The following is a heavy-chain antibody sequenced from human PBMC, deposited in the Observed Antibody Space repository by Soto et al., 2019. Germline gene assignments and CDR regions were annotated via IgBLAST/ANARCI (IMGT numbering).Heavy chain of an antibody. D-gene: IGHD3-22*01. CDR3: ARDYDSSGDY. CDR1: GGSISTSSYY. Sequence: QLQLQESGPGLVKPSETLSLTCTVSGGSISTSSYYWGWILQPPGKVLEWLGSIYYSGSTYYNPSLKSRVTISVDPSKNQFPLKLSSVTAADTAVYYSARDYDSSGDYRGQGTLVTVSS. J-gene: IGHJ4*02. CDR2: IYYSGST. V-gene: IGHV4-39*01.